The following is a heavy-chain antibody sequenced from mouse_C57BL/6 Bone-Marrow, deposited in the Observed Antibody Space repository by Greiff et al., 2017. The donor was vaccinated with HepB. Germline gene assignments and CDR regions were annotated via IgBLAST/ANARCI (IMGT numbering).Heavy chain of an antibody. CDR3: ARRWLLLHFDY. D-gene: IGHD2-3*01. CDR2: INPGSGGT. V-gene: IGHV1-54*01. CDR1: GYAFTNYL. J-gene: IGHJ2*01. Sequence: VQVVESGAELVRPGTSVKVSCKASGYAFTNYLIEWVKQRPGQGLEWIGVINPGSGGTNYNEKFQGKATLNSDKSSSIAYMELSSLTSEDSAVYFCARRWLLLHFDYWGQGTTLTVSS.